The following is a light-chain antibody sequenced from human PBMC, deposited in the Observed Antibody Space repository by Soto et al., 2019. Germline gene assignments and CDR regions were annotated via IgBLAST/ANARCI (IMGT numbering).Light chain of an antibody. CDR1: QSVSSSY. CDR2: GAS. V-gene: IGKV3-20*01. Sequence: EIVLTQSPGTLSLSPGEVATLSCMASQSVSSSYLAWYQQKPGLAPRLLIYGASSRATGIPDRFSGSGSGTDFTLTISRLEPEDFAVYYCQQYNNWPRTFGQGTKVDI. CDR3: QQYNNWPRT. J-gene: IGKJ1*01.